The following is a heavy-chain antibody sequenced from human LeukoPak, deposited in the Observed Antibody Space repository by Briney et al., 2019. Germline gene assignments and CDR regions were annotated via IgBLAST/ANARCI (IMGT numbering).Heavy chain of an antibody. CDR3: ASDDGVGVTAIVY. V-gene: IGHV3-33*01. D-gene: IGHD2-21*02. CDR1: GFTFSSYG. J-gene: IGHJ4*02. CDR2: IWYDGSNK. Sequence: GGSPRLSCAASGFTFSSYGMHWVRQAPGKGLEWVAVIWYDGSNKYYADSVKGRFTISRDNSKNTLYLQMNSLRAEDTAVYYCASDDGVGVTAIVYWGQGTLVTVSS.